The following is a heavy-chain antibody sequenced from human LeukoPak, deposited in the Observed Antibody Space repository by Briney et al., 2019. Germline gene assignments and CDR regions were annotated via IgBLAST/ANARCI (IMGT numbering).Heavy chain of an antibody. V-gene: IGHV3-30-3*01. Sequence: PGGSLRLSCAASGFTFSSYAMHWVRQAPGKGLEWVAVISYDGSNKYYADSVKGRFTISRDNSKNTLYLQMNSLRAEDTAVYYCARVLVTAAYYYGMDVWGQGTTVTVSS. D-gene: IGHD2-21*02. CDR2: ISYDGSNK. J-gene: IGHJ6*02. CDR1: GFTFSSYA. CDR3: ARVLVTAAYYYGMDV.